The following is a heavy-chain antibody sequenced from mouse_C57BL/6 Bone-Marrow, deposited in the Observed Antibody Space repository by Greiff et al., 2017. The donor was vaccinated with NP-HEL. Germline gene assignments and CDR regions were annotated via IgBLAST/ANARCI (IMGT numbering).Heavy chain of an antibody. V-gene: IGHV1-50*01. CDR2: IDPSDSYT. CDR1: GSTFPRYW. CDR3: ARVYYPFDY. D-gene: IGHD1-1*01. Sequence: QVQLQQPGAELVKPGASVKLSCKASGSTFPRYWLPWVKPRPGPCLSWIGEIDPSDSYTNYNQKFKGKATLTVDTSSSTAYMQLSSLTSEDSAVYYCARVYYPFDYWGQGTTLTVSS. J-gene: IGHJ2*01.